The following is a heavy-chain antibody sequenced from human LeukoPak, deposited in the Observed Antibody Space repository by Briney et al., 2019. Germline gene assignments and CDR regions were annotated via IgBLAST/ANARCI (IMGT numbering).Heavy chain of an antibody. J-gene: IGHJ4*02. D-gene: IGHD5-24*01. Sequence: GASVKVSCKASGYTFTGYSMHWVRQAPGQGLEWMGRINPNTGGTNYAQNLQGRVTMTRDTSISTAYMELTSLRSDDTAVYYCARVYGYNPDFDYWGQGTLVTVSS. CDR3: ARVYGYNPDFDY. CDR2: INPNTGGT. CDR1: GYTFTGYS. V-gene: IGHV1-2*06.